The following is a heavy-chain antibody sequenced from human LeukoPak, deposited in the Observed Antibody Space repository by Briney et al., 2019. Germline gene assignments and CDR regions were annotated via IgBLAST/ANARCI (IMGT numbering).Heavy chain of an antibody. J-gene: IGHJ4*02. CDR3: AKDRLYYDYVWGSYRPVGFDY. Sequence: GGTLRLFCAASGFTFSSYGMSWVRQAPGKGLEWVSAISGSGGSTYYADSVEGRFTISRDNSKNTLYLQMNSLRAEDTAVYYCAKDRLYYDYVWGSYRPVGFDYWGQGTLVTVSS. CDR2: ISGSGGST. CDR1: GFTFSSYG. D-gene: IGHD3-16*02. V-gene: IGHV3-23*01.